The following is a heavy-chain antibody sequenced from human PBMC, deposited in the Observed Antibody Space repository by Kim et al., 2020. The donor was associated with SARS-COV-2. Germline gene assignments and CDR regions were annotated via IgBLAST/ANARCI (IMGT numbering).Heavy chain of an antibody. D-gene: IGHD3-3*01. Sequence: GGSLRLSCAASGFTFSSYGMHWVRQAPGKGLEWVAVIWYDGSNKYYADSVKGRFTISRDNSKNTLYLQMNSLRAEDTAVYYCAREGTVALRFLEWGPGFDPWGQGTLVTVSS. J-gene: IGHJ5*02. CDR2: IWYDGSNK. CDR3: AREGTVALRFLEWGPGFDP. V-gene: IGHV3-33*01. CDR1: GFTFSSYG.